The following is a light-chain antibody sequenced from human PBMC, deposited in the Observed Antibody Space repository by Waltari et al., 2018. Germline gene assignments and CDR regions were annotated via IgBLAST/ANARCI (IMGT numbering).Light chain of an antibody. CDR1: SSDVCGYNY. J-gene: IGLJ1*01. V-gene: IGLV2-23*02. Sequence: QSALTQPASVSGSPGQSITISCTGPSSDVCGYNYVSWYQQHRGKAPKLMIYDVSKRPSGVSNRFSGSKSGNTASLTISGLQAEDEADYYCCSYAGSSTFFGTGTKVTVL. CDR3: CSYAGSSTF. CDR2: DVS.